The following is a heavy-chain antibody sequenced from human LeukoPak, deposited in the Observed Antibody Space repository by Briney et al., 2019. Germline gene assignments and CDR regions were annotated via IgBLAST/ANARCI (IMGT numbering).Heavy chain of an antibody. D-gene: IGHD2-2*01. Sequence: MPSETLSLTCAVYGGSFSGYYWSWIRQPPGKGLEWIGYIYYSGSTNYNPSLKSRVTISVDTSKNQFSLKLSSVTAADTAVYYCARVVPAAKSNWFDPWGQGTLVTVSS. CDR2: IYYSGST. CDR3: ARVVPAAKSNWFDP. J-gene: IGHJ5*02. V-gene: IGHV4-59*01. CDR1: GGSFSGYY.